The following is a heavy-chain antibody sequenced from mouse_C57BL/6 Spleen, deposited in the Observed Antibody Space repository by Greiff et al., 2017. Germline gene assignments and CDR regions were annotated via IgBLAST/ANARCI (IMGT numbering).Heavy chain of an antibody. CDR2: IDPSASET. V-gene: IGHV1-52*01. J-gene: IGHJ4*01. CDR1: GYTFTSYW. CDR3: ARFSNSAMDY. D-gene: IGHD2-5*01. Sequence: QVQLKQPGAELVRPGSSVKLSCKASGYTFTSYWMHWVKQRPIQGLEWFGNIDPSASETPYNQKCKDKATLPVDKSSSTSYLQRSSLTSEDSAVYYCARFSNSAMDYWGQGTSVTVAS.